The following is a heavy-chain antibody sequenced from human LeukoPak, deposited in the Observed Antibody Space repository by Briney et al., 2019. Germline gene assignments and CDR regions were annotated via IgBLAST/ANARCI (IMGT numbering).Heavy chain of an antibody. CDR1: GYTFTSYY. CDR3: ARDWAYSSGFDAFDI. V-gene: IGHV1-46*01. D-gene: IGHD6-19*01. CDR2: INPSGGST. Sequence: GASVKVSCKASGYTFTSYYMHWVRQAPGQGLEWMGIINPSGGSTSYAQKFQGRVTMTRDMSTSTVYMELSSLGSEDTAVYYCARDWAYSSGFDAFDIWGQGTMVTVSS. J-gene: IGHJ3*02.